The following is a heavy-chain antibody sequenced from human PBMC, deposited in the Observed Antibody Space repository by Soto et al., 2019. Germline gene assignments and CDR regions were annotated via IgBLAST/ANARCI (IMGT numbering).Heavy chain of an antibody. V-gene: IGHV1-69*02. CDR3: ASSYGSGYRAFDY. Sequence: QVQLVQSGAEVKRPGSSVKVSCKASGDTFNFYSINWVRQAPGLGLEWMGRVNPIVSMSNYAQKFQGRVKMTADKSTSTDYMELSNLKSEDTAIYYCASSYGSGYRAFDYWGQGALVTVSS. CDR2: VNPIVSMS. CDR1: GDTFNFYS. D-gene: IGHD3-10*01. J-gene: IGHJ4*02.